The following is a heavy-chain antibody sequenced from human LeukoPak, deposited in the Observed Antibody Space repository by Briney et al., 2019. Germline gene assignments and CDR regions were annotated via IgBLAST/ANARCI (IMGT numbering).Heavy chain of an antibody. CDR3: TRAARERGYSYGSFDY. Sequence: GGSLRLSCTASGFTFGDYAMSWVRQAPGKGLEWVGFIRGKAYGGTTEYAASVKGRFTISRDDSKSIAYLQMNSLKTEDTAVYYCTRAARERGYSYGSFDYWGQGTLVTVSS. CDR2: IRGKAYGGTT. J-gene: IGHJ4*02. V-gene: IGHV3-49*04. CDR1: GFTFGDYA. D-gene: IGHD5-18*01.